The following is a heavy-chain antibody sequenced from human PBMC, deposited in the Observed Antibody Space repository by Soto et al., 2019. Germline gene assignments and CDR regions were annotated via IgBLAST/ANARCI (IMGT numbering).Heavy chain of an antibody. J-gene: IGHJ6*03. CDR2: ISSISTYI. V-gene: IGHV3-21*01. Sequence: EVQLVESGGGLVKPGGSLRLSCAASGFTFSSYSMNWVRQAPGKGLEWVSAISSISTYIYYADSVKGRFTISRDNAKNSLYLKMDNLRAEDTIMDYCARRASAAGTPYYDFLDVWGKGPTVTVSS. CDR3: ARRASAAGTPYYDFLDV. CDR1: GFTFSSYS. D-gene: IGHD6-13*01.